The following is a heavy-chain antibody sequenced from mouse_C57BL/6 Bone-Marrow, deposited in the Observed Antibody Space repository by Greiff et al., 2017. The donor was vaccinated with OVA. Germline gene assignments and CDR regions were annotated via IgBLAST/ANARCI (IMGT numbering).Heavy chain of an antibody. J-gene: IGHJ1*03. Sequence: QVQLQQSGAELVKPGASVKISCKASGYTFTDYYINWVKQRPGQGLEWIGKIGPGSGSTSYNEKFKGKAPLTADQSSSTAYMQLSSLTSEDSAVYFCSREKDLWYYGRGYFDVWGTGTTVTVSS. CDR3: SREKDLWYYGRGYFDV. CDR1: GYTFTDYY. D-gene: IGHD1-1*01. V-gene: IGHV1-77*01. CDR2: IGPGSGST.